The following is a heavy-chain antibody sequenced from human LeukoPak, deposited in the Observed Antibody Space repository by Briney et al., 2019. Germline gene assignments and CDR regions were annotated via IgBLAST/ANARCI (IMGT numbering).Heavy chain of an antibody. V-gene: IGHV3-48*03. CDR3: ARVEDDYGDYYYGMDV. CDR1: EFTFSSYE. J-gene: IGHJ6*02. CDR2: ISNSDSTV. D-gene: IGHD4-17*01. Sequence: PGGSLRLSCAASEFTFSSYEMNWVRQAPGKGLEWVSYISNSDSTVHYADSVKGRFAISRDNAQNSLYLQMSSLRAEDTAVYYCARVEDDYGDYYYGMDVWGQGTTVTVSS.